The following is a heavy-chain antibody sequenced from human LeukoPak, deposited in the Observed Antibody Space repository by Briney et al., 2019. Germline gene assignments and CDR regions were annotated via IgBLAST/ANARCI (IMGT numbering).Heavy chain of an antibody. Sequence: GGSLRLSCAASGFTFSSYAMSWVRQVPGTGLEWVSAISASGDDTYYADFVKGRFTISRDNAKNTLYLQMNSLRAEDTAMYYCARPGELFNYWGQGTLVTVSS. V-gene: IGHV3-23*01. CDR1: GFTFSSYA. CDR3: ARPGELFNY. CDR2: ISASGDDT. J-gene: IGHJ4*02. D-gene: IGHD3-10*01.